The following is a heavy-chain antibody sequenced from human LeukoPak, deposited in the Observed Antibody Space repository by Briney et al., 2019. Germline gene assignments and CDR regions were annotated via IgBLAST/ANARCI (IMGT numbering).Heavy chain of an antibody. V-gene: IGHV3-23*01. CDR3: AKGLKGCSGSSCYYFFDF. Sequence: PGGSLRLSCAASGFTLSSYAMSWVRQAPGKGLEWVSAISGSGGSTYYADSVKGRFTISRDNSKNTLDLQMNSLRAEDTAVYYCAKGLKGCSGSSCYYFFDFWGQGALITVSS. CDR1: GFTLSSYA. D-gene: IGHD2-15*01. CDR2: ISGSGGST. J-gene: IGHJ4*02.